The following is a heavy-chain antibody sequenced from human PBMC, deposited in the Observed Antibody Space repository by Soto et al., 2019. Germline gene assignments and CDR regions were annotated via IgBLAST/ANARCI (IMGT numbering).Heavy chain of an antibody. D-gene: IGHD2-8*02. J-gene: IGHJ4*02. V-gene: IGHV4-34*01. CDR1: GGTFSGYD. CDR3: ARDKITGLFDY. Sequence: SETLSLTSAVYGGTFSGYDWTWIRQPPGTGLEWIGEINHSGSTNYNPSLKSRVTISVDTSKNRFSLKLTSVTAADTAVYYCARDKITGLFDYWGQGTLVTVSS. CDR2: INHSGST.